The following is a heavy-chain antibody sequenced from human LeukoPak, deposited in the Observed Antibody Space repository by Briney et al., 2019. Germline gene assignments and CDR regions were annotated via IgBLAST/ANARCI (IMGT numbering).Heavy chain of an antibody. J-gene: IGHJ4*02. CDR1: GFTFSIYS. V-gene: IGHV3-21*01. Sequence: GGSLRLSCEGSGFTFSIYSMIWVRQAPGKGLEWVSSIRGDSTETRHADSLMGPFTISRDNAKKSLYLQMNSLRAEDTAVYYCARGHFGVVLDYWGQGTLVTVSS. CDR2: IRGDSTET. CDR3: ARGHFGVVLDY. D-gene: IGHD3-3*01.